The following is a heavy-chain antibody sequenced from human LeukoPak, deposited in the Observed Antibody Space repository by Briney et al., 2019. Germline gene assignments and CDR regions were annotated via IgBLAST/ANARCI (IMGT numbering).Heavy chain of an antibody. CDR3: ARERWGDAFDF. J-gene: IGHJ3*01. CDR2: ISGSSSYI. D-gene: IGHD3-16*01. Sequence: MSGGSLRLSCAASGFTLSSYIMNWVRQAPGKGLEWVSSISGSSSYIYYADSVKGRFTISRDNAKKSLFLQMNSLRAEDTAVYYCARERWGDAFDFWGQGTMVTVSS. CDR1: GFTLSSYI. V-gene: IGHV3-21*01.